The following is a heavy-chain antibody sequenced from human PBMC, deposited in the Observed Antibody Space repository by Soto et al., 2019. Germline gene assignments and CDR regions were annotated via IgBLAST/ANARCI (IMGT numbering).Heavy chain of an antibody. V-gene: IGHV4-34*12. D-gene: IGHD3-16*01. CDR3: AAFRGGFDY. J-gene: IGHJ4*02. CDR2: IIHSGST. CDR1: GASFSDHY. Sequence: SETLSLTCAVSGASFSDHYWSWIRQPPGKGLEWIGEIIHSGSTNYNPSLTSRVTLSVDTSKKQFSLKLSSVTAADTAVYYCAAFRGGFDYWGQGXLVTVYS.